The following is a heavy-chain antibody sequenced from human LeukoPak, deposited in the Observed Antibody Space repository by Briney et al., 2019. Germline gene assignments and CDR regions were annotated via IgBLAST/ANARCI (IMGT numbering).Heavy chain of an antibody. CDR2: INHSGST. V-gene: IGHV4-39*07. J-gene: IGHJ3*02. Sequence: SETLSLTCTVSGGSISSGGYYWSWIRQPPGKGLEWIGEINHSGSTNYNPSLKSRVTISVDTSKNQFSLKLSSVTAADTAVYYCARAMATNDAFDIWGQGTMVTVSS. CDR1: GGSISSGGYY. CDR3: ARAMATNDAFDI. D-gene: IGHD3-10*01.